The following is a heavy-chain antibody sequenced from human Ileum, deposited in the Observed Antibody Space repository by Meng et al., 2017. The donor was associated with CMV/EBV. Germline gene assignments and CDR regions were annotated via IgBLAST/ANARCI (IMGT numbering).Heavy chain of an antibody. CDR1: GFTFSNYA. CDR3: ARGGDGYKTSYFDY. V-gene: IGHV3-30*04. J-gene: IGHJ4*02. Sequence: GGSLRLSCAASGFTFSNYAMHWVRQAPGKGLEWVAVISYDGSNKYYADSVKGRFTISRDNSKNTLYLQMNSLRAEDTAVYYCARGGDGYKTSYFDYWGQGTLVTVSS. CDR2: ISYDGSNK. D-gene: IGHD5-24*01.